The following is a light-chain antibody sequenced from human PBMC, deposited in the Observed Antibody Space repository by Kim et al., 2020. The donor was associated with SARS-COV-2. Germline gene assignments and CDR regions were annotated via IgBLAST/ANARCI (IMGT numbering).Light chain of an antibody. V-gene: IGLV2-8*01. J-gene: IGLJ2*01. CDR3: TSFASTNLVL. CDR2: EVT. Sequence: GQSVTISCTGTSSDVGGYNYVSWYQQHPGKAPKLMIYEVTKRPSGVPDRFSGSKSGNTASLTVSGLQAEDEADYYCTSFASTNLVLFGGGTQLTVL. CDR1: SSDVGGYNY.